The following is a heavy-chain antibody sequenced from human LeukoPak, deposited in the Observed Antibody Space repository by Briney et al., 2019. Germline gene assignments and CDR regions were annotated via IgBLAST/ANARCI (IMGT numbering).Heavy chain of an antibody. Sequence: PGGSQRLSCAASGFTFTSHWMSWVRQAPGKGLEWVARMNLDGSEKYYVDSVKGRFTISRDNAKTSLYLEMNSLRAEDTAVYYCARDATYCTNGVCYTRFDYWGQGTLVTASS. J-gene: IGHJ4*02. V-gene: IGHV3-7*01. D-gene: IGHD2-8*01. CDR1: GFTFTSHW. CDR2: MNLDGSEK. CDR3: ARDATYCTNGVCYTRFDY.